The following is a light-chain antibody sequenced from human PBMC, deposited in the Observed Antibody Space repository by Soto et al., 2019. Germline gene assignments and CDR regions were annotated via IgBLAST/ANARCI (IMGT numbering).Light chain of an antibody. V-gene: IGLV2-8*01. CDR2: EVS. J-gene: IGLJ3*02. CDR1: SSDVGAYKY. Sequence: QSALTQPPSASGSPGQSVTISCTGTSSDVGAYKYVSWYQQYLGKAPKLMIYEVSKRPSGVPDRFSGSKSGNTASLTVSGLQAEDEADYYSTSYVGSNIWVFGGGTKVTVL. CDR3: TSYVGSNIWV.